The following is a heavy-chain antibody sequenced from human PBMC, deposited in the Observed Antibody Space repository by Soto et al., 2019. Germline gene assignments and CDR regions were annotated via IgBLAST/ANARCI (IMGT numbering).Heavy chain of an antibody. V-gene: IGHV3-33*01. Sequence: GGSLRRSCEASGFTFNTYIMHWVRQPPGKGLEWLAAIWYDGTQKYYADSVKGRFIISRDNSKKTLCLEMNSLRAEDTAVYYCARAGGTTVTGLWHFDSWGQGTLVTVAS. CDR2: IWYDGTQK. CDR3: ARAGGTTVTGLWHFDS. D-gene: IGHD4-17*01. J-gene: IGHJ4*02. CDR1: GFTFNTYI.